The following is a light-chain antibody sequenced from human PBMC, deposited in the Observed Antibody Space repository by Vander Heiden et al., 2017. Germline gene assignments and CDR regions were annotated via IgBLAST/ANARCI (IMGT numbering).Light chain of an antibody. CDR2: EAS. Sequence: IQMTQSPSSLSASIGDRVTITCRASQGINNYLAWYQQKPGKVPKLLIYEASTLQSGVPSRFSGSRSGTDFSLTISSLQPEDVATYYCQKDNSAPLGFGHEAKVDIK. J-gene: IGKJ3*01. CDR1: QGINNY. V-gene: IGKV1-27*01. CDR3: QKDNSAPLG.